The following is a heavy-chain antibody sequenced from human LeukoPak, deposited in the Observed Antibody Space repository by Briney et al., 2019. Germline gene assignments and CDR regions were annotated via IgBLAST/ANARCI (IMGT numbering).Heavy chain of an antibody. D-gene: IGHD3-10*01. CDR1: GFTFRNYA. Sequence: GGSLRLSCAASGFTFRNYAMTWVRQAPGKGLEWVSGIRNNGDSTDYSDSVKGRFTISRDTSKNTLYLHMSSLRAEDTALYYCAKMVWGTVTWGQGTLVTVSS. J-gene: IGHJ5*02. CDR3: AKMVWGTVT. V-gene: IGHV3-23*01. CDR2: IRNNGDST.